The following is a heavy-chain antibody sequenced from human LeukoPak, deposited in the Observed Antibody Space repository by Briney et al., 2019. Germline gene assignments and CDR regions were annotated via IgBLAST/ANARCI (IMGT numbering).Heavy chain of an antibody. Sequence: GGSLRLSCAASGFTFSNYGMSWVRQAPGKGLEWVSAISGSGGSTYYADSVKGRFTISRDNSKSTLYLQMNSLRAEDTAVYYCAKVNYGSIHAFDIWGQGTMVTVSS. V-gene: IGHV3-23*01. J-gene: IGHJ3*02. D-gene: IGHD3-10*01. CDR2: ISGSGGST. CDR1: GFTFSNYG. CDR3: AKVNYGSIHAFDI.